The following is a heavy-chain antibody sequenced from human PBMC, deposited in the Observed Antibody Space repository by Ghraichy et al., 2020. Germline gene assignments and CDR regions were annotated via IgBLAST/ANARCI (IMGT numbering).Heavy chain of an antibody. V-gene: IGHV3-23*01. CDR3: ARGQLLLWFDP. J-gene: IGHJ5*02. D-gene: IGHD2-15*01. CDR1: GFTFSSYA. CDR2: ISGSGDNT. Sequence: GESLNISCAASGFTFSSYAMSWVRQAPGKGLEWVSSISGSGDNTHYADSVEGRFTISRDKSKNTLYLQMNSLRAEDTAAYYCARGQLLLWFDPWGHGTLVTVSP.